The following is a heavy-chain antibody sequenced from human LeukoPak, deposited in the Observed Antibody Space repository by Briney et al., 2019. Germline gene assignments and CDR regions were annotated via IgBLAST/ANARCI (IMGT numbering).Heavy chain of an antibody. CDR3: ASQYYYDSSGYRTF. CDR2: INHSGST. D-gene: IGHD3-22*01. Sequence: SETLSLTCAVYGGSFSGYYWSWIRQPPGKGLEWIGEINHSGSTNYNPSLKSRVTISVDTSKNQFSLKLSSVTAADTAVYYCASQYYYDSSGYRTFWGQGTLVTVSS. V-gene: IGHV4-34*01. CDR1: GGSFSGYY. J-gene: IGHJ4*02.